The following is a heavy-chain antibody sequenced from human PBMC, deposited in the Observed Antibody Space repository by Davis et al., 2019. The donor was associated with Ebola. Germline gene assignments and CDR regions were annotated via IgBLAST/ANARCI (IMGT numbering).Heavy chain of an antibody. D-gene: IGHD2-21*01. CDR2: ISNDGGAI. Sequence: PGGSLRLSCAASGFTFSNSAVSWVRQAPGNGLEWVSTISNDGGAIYYADSVRGRFTISRDNSKNSLYLQMSSLRVEDTAIYYCAGGIVVVRTDAFDVWGQGTAVTVSS. CDR3: AGGIVVVRTDAFDV. J-gene: IGHJ3*01. V-gene: IGHV3-23*01. CDR1: GFTFSNSA.